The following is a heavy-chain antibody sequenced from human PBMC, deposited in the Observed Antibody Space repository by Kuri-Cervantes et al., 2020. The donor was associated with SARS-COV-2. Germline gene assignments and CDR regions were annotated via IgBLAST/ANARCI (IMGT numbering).Heavy chain of an antibody. CDR1: GGSISRHY. J-gene: IGHJ6*03. V-gene: IGHV4-59*11. Sequence: SETLSLTCTVSGGSISRHYWSWIRQPPGKGLEWIGYIYYSGSTNYNPSLKSRVTISVDTSKNQFSLKLSSVTAADTAVYYCARITIFGVVIIYYYMDVWGKGTTVTVSS. CDR2: IYYSGST. CDR3: ARITIFGVVIIYYYMDV. D-gene: IGHD3-3*01.